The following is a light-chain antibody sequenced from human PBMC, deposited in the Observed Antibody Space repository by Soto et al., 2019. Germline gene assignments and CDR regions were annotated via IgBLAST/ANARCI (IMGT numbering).Light chain of an antibody. CDR3: AAWDDRLNGYV. J-gene: IGLJ1*01. CDR2: SNN. V-gene: IGLV1-44*01. Sequence: QSVLTQPPSAAGTPGQRVTISCSGSSSNIGSNTVNWYQHLPGTAPKLLIYSNNQRPSGVPDRVSGSKSGTSASLAISVLQSGDEADYYCAAWDDRLNGYVFGTGTKLTVL. CDR1: SSNIGSNT.